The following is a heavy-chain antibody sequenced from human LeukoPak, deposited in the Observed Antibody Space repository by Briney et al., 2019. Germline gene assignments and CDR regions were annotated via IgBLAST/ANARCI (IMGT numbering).Heavy chain of an antibody. D-gene: IGHD3-10*01. CDR2: ISHDGSNK. Sequence: PGGSLRLSCAASGFTFSSYGMHWVRQAPGKGLEWMAVISHDGSNKNYADSVKGRFTISRDNSKNTLYLQMNSLRAEDTAVYYCAQENYYGSGSYLDNWGQGTLVTVSS. CDR1: GFTFSSYG. CDR3: AQENYYGSGSYLDN. J-gene: IGHJ4*02. V-gene: IGHV3-30*18.